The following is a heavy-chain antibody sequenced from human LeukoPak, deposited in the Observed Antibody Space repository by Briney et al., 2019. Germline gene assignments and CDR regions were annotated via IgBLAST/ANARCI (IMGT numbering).Heavy chain of an antibody. Sequence: GRSLRLSCVVSGFTLSGNHISWVRQAPGKGPEWVSVIYIEGYTYYADSVKGRFTISRDNSKNTVYLQMNSLKPEDTAVYYCVRDPRDGYGHFDYWGQGTLVTVSS. CDR3: VRDPRDGYGHFDY. J-gene: IGHJ4*02. CDR1: GFTLSGNH. D-gene: IGHD5-24*01. V-gene: IGHV3-66*01. CDR2: IYIEGYT.